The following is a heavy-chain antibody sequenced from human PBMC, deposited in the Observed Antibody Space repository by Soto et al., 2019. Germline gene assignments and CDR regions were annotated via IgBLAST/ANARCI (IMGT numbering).Heavy chain of an antibody. J-gene: IGHJ5*02. V-gene: IGHV4-34*01. D-gene: IGHD6-13*01. CDR3: AVRYSSSLNWFEP. Sequence: PSETLSLTCAVYGGSFSGYYWSWIRQPPGKGLEWIGEINHSGSTNYNPSLKSRVTISVDTSKNQFSLKLSSVTAADTAVYYCAVRYSSSLNWFEPWGQGTRVTVSS. CDR1: GGSFSGYY. CDR2: INHSGST.